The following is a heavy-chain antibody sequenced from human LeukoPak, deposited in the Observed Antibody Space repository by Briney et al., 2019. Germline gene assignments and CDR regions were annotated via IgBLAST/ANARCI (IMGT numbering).Heavy chain of an antibody. J-gene: IGHJ4*02. Sequence: GGTLSLSCAASGFTIYGYSMGWVRQVPGQGLGGGSGINCNGGNKSQANTVKARFTISRANAQNSLKLQLDSLRAAATALYYCARDSAQLRQDRVFDHWGQGTLVTVSS. D-gene: IGHD6-13*01. CDR3: ARDSAQLRQDRVFDH. CDR1: GFTIYGYS. V-gene: IGHV3-20*04. CDR2: INCNGGNK.